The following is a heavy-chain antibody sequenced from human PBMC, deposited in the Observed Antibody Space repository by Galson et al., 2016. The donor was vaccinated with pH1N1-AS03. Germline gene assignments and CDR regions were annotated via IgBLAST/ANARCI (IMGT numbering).Heavy chain of an antibody. CDR3: ARDRDRYGSGTSFDY. CDR2: IIPVFDTV. D-gene: IGHD3-10*01. V-gene: IGHV1-69*06. Sequence: SVKVSCKASGGTLSSYAIAWVRQAPGQGLEWMGRIIPVFDTVDYAQKFQGRVTITADRSTSTVSMELSTLRSEDTAFYFCARDRDRYGSGTSFDYWGQGTLVTVSS. CDR1: GGTLSSYA. J-gene: IGHJ4*02.